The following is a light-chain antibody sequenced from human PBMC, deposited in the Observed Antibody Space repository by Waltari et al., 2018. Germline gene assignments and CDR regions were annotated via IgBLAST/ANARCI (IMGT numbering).Light chain of an antibody. J-gene: IGKJ4*01. Sequence: EIVMTQSPVTLSVSPGERATLSCRASQSVSSNLAWYQHKPGQAPRLLIYGASTRATGIPARFSGSGSGTEFTLTISSLQSEDFAVYYCQQYHNWPPLTFGGGTKVEIK. CDR1: QSVSSN. V-gene: IGKV3-15*01. CDR3: QQYHNWPPLT. CDR2: GAS.